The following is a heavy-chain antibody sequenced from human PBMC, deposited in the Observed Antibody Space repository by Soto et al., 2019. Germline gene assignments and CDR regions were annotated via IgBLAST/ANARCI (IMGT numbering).Heavy chain of an antibody. CDR3: ARDCSSNSCYDVFDY. J-gene: IGHJ4*02. Sequence: XETLSLTCTVSGGSISSYYWSWIRQPAGKGLEWIGRIYASGSTNYNPSLKSRATMSVDTSKNQFSLKLSSVTAADTAVYYCARDCSSNSCYDVFDYWGQGTLVTVSS. V-gene: IGHV4-4*07. CDR1: GGSISSYY. CDR2: IYASGST. D-gene: IGHD2-2*01.